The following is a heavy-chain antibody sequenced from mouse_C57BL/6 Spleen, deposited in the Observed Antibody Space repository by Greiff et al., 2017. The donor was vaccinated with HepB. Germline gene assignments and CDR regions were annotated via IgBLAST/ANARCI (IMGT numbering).Heavy chain of an antibody. CDR1: GYAFSSYW. Sequence: VQLQQSGAELVKPGASVKISCKASGYAFSSYWMNWVKQRPGKGLEWIGQIYPGDGDTNYNGKFKGKATLTADKSSSTAYMQLSSLTSEDSAVYFCARLRYYGNYEDAMDYWGQGTSVTVSS. CDR2: IYPGDGDT. J-gene: IGHJ4*01. V-gene: IGHV1-80*01. CDR3: ARLRYYGNYEDAMDY. D-gene: IGHD2-1*01.